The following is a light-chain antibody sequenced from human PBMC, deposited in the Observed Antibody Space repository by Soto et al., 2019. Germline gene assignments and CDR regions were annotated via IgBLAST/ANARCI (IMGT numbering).Light chain of an antibody. CDR2: YDS. J-gene: IGLJ3*02. Sequence: SYELTQPPSVSVAPGKTARITCGGTNIGSKSVHWYQQKPGQAPVLVIYYDSDRPSGIPERFSGSNSGNTATLTISRVEAGDEADYYCQVWDSSDHWVFGGGTKLTVL. V-gene: IGLV3-21*04. CDR3: QVWDSSDHWV. CDR1: NIGSKS.